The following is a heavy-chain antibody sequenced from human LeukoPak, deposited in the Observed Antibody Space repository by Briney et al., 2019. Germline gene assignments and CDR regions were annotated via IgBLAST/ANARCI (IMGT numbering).Heavy chain of an antibody. CDR3: ASRKLGNDY. D-gene: IGHD7-27*01. CDR1: GGSISSYY. V-gene: IGHV4-59*01. J-gene: IGHJ4*02. CDR2: IYYTGT. Sequence: SETLSLTCTVSGGSISSYYWSWIRQSPGKGLEWIGYIYYTGTSYNPSLKSRVAISADTSKNQFSLNLSSVTAADTAVYYCASRKLGNDYWGQGTLVTVSS.